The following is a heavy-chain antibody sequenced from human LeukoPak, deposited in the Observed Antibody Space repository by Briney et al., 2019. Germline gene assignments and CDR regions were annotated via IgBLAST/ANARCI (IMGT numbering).Heavy chain of an antibody. V-gene: IGHV3-11*06. J-gene: IGHJ4*02. CDR1: GFTFSDYY. CDR2: ISSSSSYT. D-gene: IGHD3-3*01. CDR3: ARDEIFGVVPDY. Sequence: GSLRLSCAASGFTFSDYYMSWIRQAPGKGLEWVSYISSSSSYTNYADSVKGRFTISRDNAKNSLYLQMNSLRAEDTAVYYCARDEIFGVVPDYWGQGTLVTVS.